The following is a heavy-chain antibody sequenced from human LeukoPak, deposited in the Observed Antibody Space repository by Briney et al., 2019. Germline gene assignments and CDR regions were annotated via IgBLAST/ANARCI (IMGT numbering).Heavy chain of an antibody. J-gene: IGHJ4*02. D-gene: IGHD6-13*01. CDR2: INHSGST. V-gene: IGHV4-34*01. CDR3: ATNDTKTATDTFY. Sequence: SETLSLTCAVYGGSFSGYYWSWIRQSPGKGLEWIGEINHSGSTNYNPSLKSRVTISVDTSKNQFSLKLTSVTVADTAVYYCATNDTKTATDTFYWGQGTLVIVSS. CDR1: GGSFSGYY.